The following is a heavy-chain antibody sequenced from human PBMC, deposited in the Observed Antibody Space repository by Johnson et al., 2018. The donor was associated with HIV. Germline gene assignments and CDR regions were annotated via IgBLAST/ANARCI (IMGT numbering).Heavy chain of an antibody. V-gene: IGHV3-30-3*01. CDR2: ISYDGSNK. J-gene: IGHJ3*02. CDR1: GFTFSSYA. Sequence: QVQLVESGGGVVQPGRSLRLSCAASGFTFSSYAMHWVRQAPGKGLEWVAVISYDGSNKYYADSVKGRFTISRDNSKNTLYLQMNSLRADDTAVYYCAREGPSERAGFDIWGQGTKVTVSS. CDR3: AREGPSERAGFDI.